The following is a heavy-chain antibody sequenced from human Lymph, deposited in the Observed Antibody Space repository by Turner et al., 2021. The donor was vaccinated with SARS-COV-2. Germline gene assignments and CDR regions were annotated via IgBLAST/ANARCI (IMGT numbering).Heavy chain of an antibody. V-gene: IGHV3-30-3*01. D-gene: IGHD6-13*01. Sequence: QVQLVESGGGVVQPGRSLRLSCAASGFPFSSYAMHWVRQAPGKGLEWVALISYDGSNKYYADSVKGRFTISRDNSKNSLYLQMNSLRAEDTAVYYCARDAGSLFDKWGQGILVTVSS. J-gene: IGHJ4*02. CDR1: GFPFSSYA. CDR2: ISYDGSNK. CDR3: ARDAGSLFDK.